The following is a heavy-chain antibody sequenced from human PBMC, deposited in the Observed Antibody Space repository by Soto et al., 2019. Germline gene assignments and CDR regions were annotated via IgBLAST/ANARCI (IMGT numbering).Heavy chain of an antibody. Sequence: GASVKVSCKASGYTFTSYDINWVRQATGQGLEWMGWMNPNSGNTGYAQKFQGRVTMTRNTSISTAYMELSSLRSEDTAVYYCARGKGWAPYYYYYYLDVRAKGTTVIVSS. CDR1: GYTFTSYD. CDR2: MNPNSGNT. V-gene: IGHV1-8*01. J-gene: IGHJ6*03. D-gene: IGHD3-16*01. CDR3: ARGKGWAPYYYYYYLDV.